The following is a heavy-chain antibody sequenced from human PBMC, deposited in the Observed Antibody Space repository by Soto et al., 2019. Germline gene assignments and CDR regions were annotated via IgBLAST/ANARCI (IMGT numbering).Heavy chain of an antibody. J-gene: IGHJ4*02. CDR1: GGSIISSNYY. V-gene: IGHV4-39*07. D-gene: IGHD3-9*01. Sequence: KPSETLSLTCTVSGGSIISSNYYWGWIRQPPGKGLEWIGCIYYSGSTYYNPSLKSRVTISVDTSKNQFSLKLSSVTAADTAVYYCARSSPRTDYDILTGYYVGDFDYWGQGTLVTVSS. CDR3: ARSSPRTDYDILTGYYVGDFDY. CDR2: IYYSGST.